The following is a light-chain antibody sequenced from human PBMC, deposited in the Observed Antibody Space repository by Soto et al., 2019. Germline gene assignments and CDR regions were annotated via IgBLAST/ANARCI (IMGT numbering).Light chain of an antibody. CDR1: ALPRQY. CDR2: EDS. CDR3: QSADSSGTYPVI. J-gene: IGLJ2*01. Sequence: SYELTQPPSVSVSPGQTARITCSGDALPRQYAYWYQQKPGQAPVLVMYEDSERPSRIPERFSGSRSGTTVTLTISGVQAEDEADYYCQSADSSGTYPVIFGGGTKLTVL. V-gene: IGLV3-25*03.